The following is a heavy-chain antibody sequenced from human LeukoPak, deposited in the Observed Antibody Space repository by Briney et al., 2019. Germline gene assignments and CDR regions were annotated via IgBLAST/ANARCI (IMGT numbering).Heavy chain of an antibody. CDR3: ARLTRQQWLVRYFDY. V-gene: IGHV4-34*01. D-gene: IGHD6-19*01. CDR2: INHSGST. Sequence: SETLSLTCAVYGGSFSGYYWSWIRQPPGKGLEWIGEINHSGSTNYNPSLKSRVTISVDTSKNQFSLKLSSVTAADTAVYYCARLTRQQWLVRYFDYWGQGTLVTVSS. J-gene: IGHJ4*02. CDR1: GGSFSGYY.